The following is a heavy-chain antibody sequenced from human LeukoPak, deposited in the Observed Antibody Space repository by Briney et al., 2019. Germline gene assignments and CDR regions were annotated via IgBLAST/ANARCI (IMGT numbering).Heavy chain of an antibody. J-gene: IGHJ4*02. CDR2: INSDVSST. V-gene: IGHV3-74*01. Sequence: GGSLRLSCAASGFTFSNYWMHWVRHAPGKGLVWVSRINSDVSSTNYADSVKGRFTISRDNAKNTLYLQMNSLRAEDTAVYYCARDGGKDDYGDYWGQGTLVTVSS. CDR1: GFTFSNYW. CDR3: ARDGGKDDYGDY. D-gene: IGHD3-3*01.